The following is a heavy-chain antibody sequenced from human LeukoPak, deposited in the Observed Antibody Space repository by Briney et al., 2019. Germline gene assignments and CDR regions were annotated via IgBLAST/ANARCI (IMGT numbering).Heavy chain of an antibody. J-gene: IGHJ4*02. V-gene: IGHV3-23*01. CDR2: ISGSGGNT. Sequence: GGSLRLSCAASGFTFSSYAMSWVRQAPGKGLEWVSGISGSGGNTFYADSVKGRFTISRDNSKNTLYLQMNSLRAEDTAVYYCAKDKRGYRVYGSDYWGQGTLLIVSS. CDR1: GFTFSSYA. D-gene: IGHD5-18*01. CDR3: AKDKRGYRVYGSDY.